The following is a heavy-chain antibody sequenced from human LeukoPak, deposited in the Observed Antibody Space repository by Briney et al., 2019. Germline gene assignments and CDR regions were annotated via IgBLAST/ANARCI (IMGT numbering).Heavy chain of an antibody. Sequence: GGSLRVSCAASGFTFSSYEMNWVRQAPGKGLEWVSYISSSGSTIYYADSVKGRFTISRDNAKNSLYLQMNSLRAEDTAVYYCARGRGPYYYYYYYMDVWGKGTTVTVSS. D-gene: IGHD5-24*01. V-gene: IGHV3-48*03. CDR2: ISSSGSTI. J-gene: IGHJ6*03. CDR1: GFTFSSYE. CDR3: ARGRGPYYYYYYYMDV.